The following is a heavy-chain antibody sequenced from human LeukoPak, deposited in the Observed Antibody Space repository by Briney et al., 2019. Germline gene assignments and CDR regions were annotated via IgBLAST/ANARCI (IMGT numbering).Heavy chain of an antibody. J-gene: IGHJ4*02. CDR1: GGSLSGYY. CDR2: IIVTHSGKT. CDR3: ARRLGSNFAY. Sequence: SETLSLTCAVSGGSLSGYYWTWIRQPPGKGLAWIGQIIVTHSGKTIYNPSLKSRVTISVDTSKNQFSLNLSSVTGADTAVYYCARRLGSNFAYWSQGALVTVSS. V-gene: IGHV4-34*12. D-gene: IGHD2/OR15-2a*01.